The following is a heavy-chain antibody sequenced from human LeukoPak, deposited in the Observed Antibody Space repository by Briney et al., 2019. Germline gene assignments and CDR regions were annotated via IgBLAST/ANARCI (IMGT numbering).Heavy chain of an antibody. Sequence: GGSLRLSCAASGFTFSSYWMSWVRQAPGKGLEWVANIKQDGSEKYYVDSVKGRFTISRDNAKNSLYLQMNSLRVDDTAVYYCARIYCGGGHCYYDYWGQGTLVTVSS. CDR3: ARIYCGGGHCYYDY. CDR1: GFTFSSYW. CDR2: IKQDGSEK. D-gene: IGHD2-21*01. J-gene: IGHJ4*02. V-gene: IGHV3-7*01.